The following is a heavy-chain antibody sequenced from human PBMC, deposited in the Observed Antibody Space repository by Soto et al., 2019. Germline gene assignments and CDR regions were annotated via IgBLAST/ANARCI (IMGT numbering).Heavy chain of an antibody. CDR3: ARVNGGYSSGWFLY. V-gene: IGHV3-33*01. CDR2: IWYDGSKK. J-gene: IGHJ4*02. Sequence: PGGSLRLSCAASGIILSNYGVHWVRQAPGKGLEWVAVIWYDGSKKYYADSVKGRFTISRDNSENTVYLQMNNLRAEDTALYYCARVNGGYSSGWFLYWGQGTLVTVSS. D-gene: IGHD6-19*01. CDR1: GIILSNYG.